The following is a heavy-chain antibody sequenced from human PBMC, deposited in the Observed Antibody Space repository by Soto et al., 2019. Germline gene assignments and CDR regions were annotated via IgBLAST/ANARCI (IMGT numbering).Heavy chain of an antibody. CDR3: ANVMILRFSDWSTSDDP. D-gene: IGHD3-3*01. CDR2: IDTTGEGT. Sequence: EVQLLESGGGLVQPGGSLRLSCTASGFTFSKYALSWVRQAPGKGLEWVSTIDTTGEGTFYADSVRGRFTVSRDNAKNTVYMQMNSLRAEDTAVYYCANVMILRFSDWSTSDDPWGQGTLVTVSS. J-gene: IGHJ5*02. CDR1: GFTFSKYA. V-gene: IGHV3-23*05.